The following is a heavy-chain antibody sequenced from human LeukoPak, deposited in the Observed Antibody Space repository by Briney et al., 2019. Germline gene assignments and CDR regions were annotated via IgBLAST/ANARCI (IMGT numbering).Heavy chain of an antibody. CDR3: ARLTPRPVAYYDILTGYYDDY. D-gene: IGHD3-9*01. CDR1: GGSFSGYY. Sequence: LETLSLTCAVYGGSFSGYYWSWIRQPPGKGLEWIGEINHSGSTNYNPSLKSRVTISVDTSKNQFSLKLSSVTAADTAVYYCARLTPRPVAYYDILTGYYDDYWGQGTLVTVSS. J-gene: IGHJ4*02. CDR2: INHSGST. V-gene: IGHV4-34*01.